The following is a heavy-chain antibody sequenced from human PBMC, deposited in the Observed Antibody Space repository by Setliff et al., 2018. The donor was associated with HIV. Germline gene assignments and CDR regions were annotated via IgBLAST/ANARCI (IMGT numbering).Heavy chain of an antibody. D-gene: IGHD2-2*01. CDR3: ARESACSSTSCPKVLDY. V-gene: IGHV1-69*13. CDR2: TIPMFGTA. Sequence: SVKVSCKASGNTFSSYDINWVRQAPGQGLEWMGGTIPMFGTANYAQKFQGRVTITADESTNTGYMELSGLRFEDTAVYYCARESACSSTSCPKVLDYWGQGTLVTVSS. CDR1: GNTFSSYD. J-gene: IGHJ4*02.